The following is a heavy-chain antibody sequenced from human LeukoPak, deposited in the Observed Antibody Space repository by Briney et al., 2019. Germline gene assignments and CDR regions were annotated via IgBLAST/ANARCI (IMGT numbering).Heavy chain of an antibody. CDR1: GGTFSTSA. Sequence: SVKVSCKTSGGTFSTSAIGCVRQAPGQGLEWMGGIIPMFGTADYAQKFQGRVTITADESATTAYMDLSSLRSEDTAVYYCARGSGDYVWGSYRPIHLDSWGQGTLVTVSS. D-gene: IGHD3-16*02. J-gene: IGHJ4*02. V-gene: IGHV1-69*01. CDR3: ARGSGDYVWGSYRPIHLDS. CDR2: IIPMFGTA.